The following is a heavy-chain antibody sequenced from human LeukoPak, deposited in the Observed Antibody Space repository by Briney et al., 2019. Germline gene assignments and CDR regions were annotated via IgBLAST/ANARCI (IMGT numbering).Heavy chain of an antibody. V-gene: IGHV3-66*01. CDR2: IYKGDAT. CDR1: GFSVSGNY. J-gene: IGHJ4*02. CDR3: VKEAPGTTIYY. D-gene: IGHD4-11*01. Sequence: PGGSLRLSCAASGFSVSGNYMSWVRQAPGKGLEWVSVIYKGDATYYADSVKGRFTISRDGSENTVHLQMDGLRAEDTAVYYCVKEAPGTTIYYWGQGTLVTVSS.